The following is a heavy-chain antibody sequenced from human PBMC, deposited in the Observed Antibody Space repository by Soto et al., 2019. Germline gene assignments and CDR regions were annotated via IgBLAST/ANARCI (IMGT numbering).Heavy chain of an antibody. V-gene: IGHV1-24*01. Sequence: QVQLVQSGAEVKKPGASVKVSCKVSGYTLTEVSIHWVRQAPGKGLEWMGGFDPEDGKTIYAQKFQGRVTMTEDTSTDTAYMALSSLRSEDTAVYYCATDLATVVRRGDYWGQGTLVTVSS. CDR1: GYTLTEVS. CDR3: ATDLATVVRRGDY. D-gene: IGHD4-17*01. J-gene: IGHJ4*02. CDR2: FDPEDGKT.